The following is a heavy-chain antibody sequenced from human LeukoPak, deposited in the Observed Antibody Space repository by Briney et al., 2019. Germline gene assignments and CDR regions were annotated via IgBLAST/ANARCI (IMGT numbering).Heavy chain of an antibody. V-gene: IGHV3-53*01. CDR3: ARVDPHGYSYGIDDY. D-gene: IGHD5-18*01. Sequence: PGGSLRLSCAASGFTVSSNYMSWVRQAPGKGLEWVSVIYSGGSTYYADSVKGRFTISRDISKNTLYLQMNSLRAEDTAVYYCARVDPHGYSYGIDDYWGQGTLVTVSS. CDR1: GFTVSSNY. J-gene: IGHJ4*02. CDR2: IYSGGST.